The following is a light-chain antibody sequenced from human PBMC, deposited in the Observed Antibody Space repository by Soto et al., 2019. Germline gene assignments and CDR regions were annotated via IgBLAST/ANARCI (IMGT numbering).Light chain of an antibody. CDR1: QSVSSY. CDR3: QQRSNWPIT. V-gene: IGKV3-11*01. Sequence: EIVLTQSPATLSLSPGERATLSCRASQSVSSYLAWYQQKPGQALCLLFYDASNRATGIPARFSCSGSGIDFILTICSLEPEDFAVYYCQQRSNWPITFGQGTRLEIK. CDR2: DAS. J-gene: IGKJ5*01.